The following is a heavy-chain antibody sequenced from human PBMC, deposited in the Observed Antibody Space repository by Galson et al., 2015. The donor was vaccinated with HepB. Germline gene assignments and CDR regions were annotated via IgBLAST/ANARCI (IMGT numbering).Heavy chain of an antibody. CDR3: AKARYSNYAFDY. CDR2: ISGSGGST. J-gene: IGHJ4*02. V-gene: IGHV3-23*01. Sequence: SLRLSCAASGFTFSSYAMSWVRQAPEKGLEWVSAISGSGGSTYYADSVKGRFTISRDNSKNTLYLQMNSLRAEDTAVYYCAKARYSNYAFDYWGQGTLVTVSS. D-gene: IGHD4-11*01. CDR1: GFTFSSYA.